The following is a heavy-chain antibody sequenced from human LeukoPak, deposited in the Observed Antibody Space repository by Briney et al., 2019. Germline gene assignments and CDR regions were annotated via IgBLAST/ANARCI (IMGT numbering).Heavy chain of an antibody. CDR1: GFTFSNYR. V-gene: IGHV3-7*01. CDR2: IDPDGSEK. CDR3: ARIWYFGDNNWRYFDN. D-gene: IGHD1-20*01. Sequence: GGSLRLSCAASGFTFSNYRMSWVRQAPGRGLEWVANIDPDGSEKQYGDSVKGRFTTPRDNAKNSLYLQMNSLRVEDTAIYYCARIWYFGDNNWRYFDNWGQGTLVTVSS. J-gene: IGHJ4*02.